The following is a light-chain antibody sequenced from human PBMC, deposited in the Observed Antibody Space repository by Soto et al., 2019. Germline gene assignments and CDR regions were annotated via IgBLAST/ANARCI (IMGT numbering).Light chain of an antibody. J-gene: IGKJ4*01. Sequence: EVVLTQSPGTLSLSRGERATLACRASPSVSSYLAWYQQKPGQAPRLLIYDAYNRATGIPARFSGSGSGTDFTLTISSLEPEDFAVYYCQQRSNWPFFGGGTKVDIK. CDR3: QQRSNWPF. CDR1: PSVSSY. V-gene: IGKV3-11*01. CDR2: DAY.